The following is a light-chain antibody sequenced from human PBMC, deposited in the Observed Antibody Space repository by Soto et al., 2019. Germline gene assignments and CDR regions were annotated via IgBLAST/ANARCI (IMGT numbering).Light chain of an antibody. V-gene: IGKV2-40*01. CDR1: QSLLDSDEGNTY. J-gene: IGKJ4*01. CDR3: MQRIEFPLT. CDR2: TVS. Sequence: DIVMTQTPLSLPVTPGEPAYISCGSSQSLLDSDEGNTYLDWYLQKPGQSPQLLIYTVSYRASGVPDRFSGSGSGTDFTLKISRVEAADVGVYYCMQRIEFPLTFGGGTKVEIK.